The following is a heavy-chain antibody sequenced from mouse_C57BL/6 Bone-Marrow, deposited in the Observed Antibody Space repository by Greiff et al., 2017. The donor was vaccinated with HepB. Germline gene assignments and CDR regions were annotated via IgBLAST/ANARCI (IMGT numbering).Heavy chain of an antibody. V-gene: IGHV1-19*01. CDR2: INPYNGGT. CDR3: ARLGVTTVVARYFDV. CDR1: GYTFTDYY. D-gene: IGHD1-1*01. Sequence: VQLQQSGPVLVKPGASVKMSCKASGYTFTDYYMNWVKQSHGKSLEWIGVINPYNGGTSYNQKFKGKATLTVDKSSSTAYMELNSLTSEDSAVYYCARLGVTTVVARYFDVWGTGTTVTVSS. J-gene: IGHJ1*03.